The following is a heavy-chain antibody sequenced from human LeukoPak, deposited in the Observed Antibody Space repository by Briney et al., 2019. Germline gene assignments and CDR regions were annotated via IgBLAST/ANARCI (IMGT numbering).Heavy chain of an antibody. CDR1: GFTFSSYW. V-gene: IGHV3-74*01. J-gene: IGHJ3*02. CDR2: INSDGSST. D-gene: IGHD2-15*01. CDR3: AREVVVAAYAFDI. Sequence: GGSLRLSCAASGFTFSSYWMHWVRQAPGKGLVWVSRINSDGSSTSYADSVKGRFTISRDNAKNTLYLQMNSLRAEDTAVYYCAREVVVAAYAFDIWGQGTMVTVSS.